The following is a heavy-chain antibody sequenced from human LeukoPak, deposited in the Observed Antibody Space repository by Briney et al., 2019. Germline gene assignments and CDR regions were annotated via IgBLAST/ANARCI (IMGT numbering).Heavy chain of an antibody. J-gene: IGHJ4*02. CDR1: GGSISSYY. D-gene: IGHD1-26*01. V-gene: IGHV4-59*01. CDR3: ARDHGGSHSDF. Sequence: PSETLSLTCTVYGGSISSYYWTWIRQPPGKGLEWIGGIYSSGSTNYNPSLKSRVAMSIDTSKNQFSLKLSSVAAADTAVYYCARDHGGSHSDFWGQGTLVIVSS. CDR2: IYSSGST.